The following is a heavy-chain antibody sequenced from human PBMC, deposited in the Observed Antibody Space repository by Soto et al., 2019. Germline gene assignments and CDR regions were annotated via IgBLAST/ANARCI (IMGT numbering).Heavy chain of an antibody. CDR1: GYTFTGYY. CDR2: INPNSGGT. CDR3: ARGRGSSSWYGYYSYGMDV. V-gene: IGHV1-2*02. J-gene: IGHJ6*02. Sequence: ASVKVSCKASGYTFTGYYMHWVRQAPGQGLEWMGWINPNSGGTNYAQKFQGRVTMTRDTSISTAYMELSRLRSDDTAVYQCARGRGSSSWYGYYSYGMDVWGQGTTVTVSS. D-gene: IGHD6-13*01.